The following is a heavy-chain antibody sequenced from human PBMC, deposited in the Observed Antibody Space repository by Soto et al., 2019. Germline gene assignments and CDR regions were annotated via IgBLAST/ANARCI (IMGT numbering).Heavy chain of an antibody. D-gene: IGHD2-2*01. J-gene: IGHJ3*02. CDR1: GGTFSSYT. CDR2: IIPILGIA. Sequence: SVKVSCKASGGTFSSYTISWVRQAPGQGLEWMGRIIPILGIANYAQKFQGRVTITADKSTSTAYMELSSLRSEDTAVYYCNRDPASYDAFDIWVQGTTDTVSS. V-gene: IGHV1-69*02. CDR3: NRDPASYDAFDI.